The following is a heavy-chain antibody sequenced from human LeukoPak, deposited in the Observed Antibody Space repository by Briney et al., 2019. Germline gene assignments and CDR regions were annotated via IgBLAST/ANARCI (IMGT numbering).Heavy chain of an antibody. CDR3: AKGLDTAMVDY. Sequence: GGSLRLSCAASGFTFSSYSMNWVRQAPGKGLEWVSYISSSSSTIYYADSVKGRFTISRDNAKNSLYLQMNSLRAEDTAVYYCAKGLDTAMVDYWGQGTLVTVSS. V-gene: IGHV3-48*01. J-gene: IGHJ4*02. CDR2: ISSSSSTI. D-gene: IGHD5-18*01. CDR1: GFTFSSYS.